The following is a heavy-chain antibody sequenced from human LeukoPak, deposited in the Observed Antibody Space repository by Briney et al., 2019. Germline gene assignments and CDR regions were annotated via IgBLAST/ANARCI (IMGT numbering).Heavy chain of an antibody. CDR1: GFTFSSYE. D-gene: IGHD2-15*01. V-gene: IGHV3-48*03. CDR3: ARGAVVVVAANQYSDY. J-gene: IGHJ4*02. CDR2: ISSSGSTI. Sequence: GGSLRPSGAASGFTFSSYEMNWVRQAPGKGLEWVSYISSSGSTIYYADSVKGRFTISRDNAKNSLYLQMNSLRAEDTAVYYCARGAVVVVAANQYSDYWGQGTLVTVSS.